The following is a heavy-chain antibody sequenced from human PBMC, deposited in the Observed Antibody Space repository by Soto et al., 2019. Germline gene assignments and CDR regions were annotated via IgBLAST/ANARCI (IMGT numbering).Heavy chain of an antibody. Sequence: SEALSLTCNVPGGSVRSSSYYRGWIRQPPGKGLEWIGSIYYSGSTYYNPSLKSRVTISVDTPKNQFSLKLSSVTAADTAVYYCARQDRLRSHFDYWGQGTLVTVSS. J-gene: IGHJ4*02. CDR2: IYYSGST. CDR3: ARQDRLRSHFDY. CDR1: GGSVRSSSYY. V-gene: IGHV4-39*01. D-gene: IGHD2-15*01.